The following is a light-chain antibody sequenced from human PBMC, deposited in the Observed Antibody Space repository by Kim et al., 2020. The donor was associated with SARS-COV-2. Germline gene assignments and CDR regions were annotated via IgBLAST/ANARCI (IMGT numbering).Light chain of an antibody. V-gene: IGLV1-40*01. CDR2: GNN. CDR3: QSYDSSLSGWV. Sequence: RVTNVCTGSRSNIGAHYDVLWYYHRPGTARKLLVYGNNIRPSGVPDRFSCSKSGTSASLAITGLQAEDEAEYYCQSYDSSLSGWVFGGGTQLTVL. CDR1: RSNIGAHYD. J-gene: IGLJ3*02.